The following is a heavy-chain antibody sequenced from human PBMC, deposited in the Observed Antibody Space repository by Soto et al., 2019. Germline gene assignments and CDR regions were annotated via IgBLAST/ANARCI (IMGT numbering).Heavy chain of an antibody. CDR2: IYYSGST. D-gene: IGHD3-10*01. CDR3: ARYYGGYSDY. CDR1: GGSISSYY. J-gene: IGHJ4*02. V-gene: IGHV4-59*08. Sequence: TSETLSLTYTVSGGSISSYYWSWIRQPPGKGLEWIGYIYYSGSTNYNPSLKSRVTISVDTSKNQFSLKLSSVTAADTAVYYCARYYGGYSDYWGQGTLVTVSS.